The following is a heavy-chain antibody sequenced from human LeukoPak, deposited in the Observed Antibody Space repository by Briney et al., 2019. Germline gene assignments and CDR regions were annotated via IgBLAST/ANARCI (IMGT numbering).Heavy chain of an antibody. V-gene: IGHV3-23*01. J-gene: IGHJ4*02. Sequence: GRSLRLSCAASGFTFDDYAMHWVRQAPGKGLEWVSAISGSGGSTYYADSVKGRFTISRDNSKNTLYLQMNSLRAEDTAVYYCAKRGLYVDTAMEDYWGQGTLVTVSS. CDR2: ISGSGGST. CDR1: GFTFDDYA. D-gene: IGHD5-18*01. CDR3: AKRGLYVDTAMEDY.